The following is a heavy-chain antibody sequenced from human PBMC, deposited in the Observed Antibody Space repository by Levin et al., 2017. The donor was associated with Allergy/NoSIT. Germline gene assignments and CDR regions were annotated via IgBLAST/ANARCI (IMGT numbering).Heavy chain of an antibody. J-gene: IGHJ3*02. Sequence: SGPTLVKPTQTLTLTCTFSGFSLSTSGVGVGWIRQPPGKALEWLALIYWDDDKRYSPSLKSRLTITKDTSKNQVVLTMTNMDPVDTATYYCAHSGLGALSSSSWYEDDAFDSWGQGTMVTVSS. CDR3: AHSGLGALSSSSWYEDDAFDS. D-gene: IGHD6-13*01. V-gene: IGHV2-5*02. CDR2: IYWDDDK. CDR1: GFSLSTSGVG.